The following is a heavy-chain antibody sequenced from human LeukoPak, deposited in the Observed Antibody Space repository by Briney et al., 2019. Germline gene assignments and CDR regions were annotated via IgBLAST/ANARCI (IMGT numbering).Heavy chain of an antibody. CDR3: ARDLSAKAGYYFDY. V-gene: IGHV1-69*04. CDR1: GGTFSSYA. Sequence: AASVKVSCKASGGTFSSYAISWVRQAPGQGLEWMGRIILILGIANYAQKFQGRVTITADKSTSTAYMELSSLRSEDTAVYYCARDLSAKAGYYFDYWGQGTLVTVSS. J-gene: IGHJ4*02. D-gene: IGHD6-13*01. CDR2: IILILGIA.